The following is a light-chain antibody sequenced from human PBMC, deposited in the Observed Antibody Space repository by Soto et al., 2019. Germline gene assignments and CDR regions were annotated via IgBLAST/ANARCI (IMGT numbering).Light chain of an antibody. V-gene: IGLV3-25*02. J-gene: IGLJ1*01. CDR2: KDT. Sequence: YELKQPPYVSVSPGQTARITCSGYALPKKYAYWYQQKPGQAPVLVIYKDTERPSGIPERFSGSSSGTTVTLTISGVQAEDEDDYFCQSKDSDISFVFGSGAK. CDR1: ALPKKY. CDR3: QSKDSDISFV.